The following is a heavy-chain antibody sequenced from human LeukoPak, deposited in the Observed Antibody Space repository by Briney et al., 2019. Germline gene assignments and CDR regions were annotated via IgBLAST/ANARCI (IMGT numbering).Heavy chain of an antibody. J-gene: IGHJ5*02. CDR3: ATAQKDSSSWYWFGWFDP. CDR1: GGSISSSSYY. Sequence: SETLSLTCTVSGGSISSSSYYWGWIRQPPGKGLEWIGSIYYSGSTNYNPSLKSRVTISVDTSKNQFSLKLSSVTAADTAVYYCATAQKDSSSWYWFGWFDPWGQGTLVTVSS. CDR2: IYYSGST. V-gene: IGHV4-39*07. D-gene: IGHD6-13*01.